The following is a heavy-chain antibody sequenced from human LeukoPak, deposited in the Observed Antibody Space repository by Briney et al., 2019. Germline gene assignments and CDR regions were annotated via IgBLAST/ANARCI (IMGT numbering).Heavy chain of an antibody. Sequence: GGSLRLSCAASEFSFSNYGMNWVRQAPGKGLEWDSGITGNGGTTYYADSVKGRLTISRDHSRNTVYLQMNSLRAEDTAVYYCANDRGWIQLNLGRGQGTLVTVSS. D-gene: IGHD5-18*01. CDR1: EFSFSNYG. CDR3: ANDRGWIQLNLG. CDR2: ITGNGGTT. V-gene: IGHV3-23*01. J-gene: IGHJ4*02.